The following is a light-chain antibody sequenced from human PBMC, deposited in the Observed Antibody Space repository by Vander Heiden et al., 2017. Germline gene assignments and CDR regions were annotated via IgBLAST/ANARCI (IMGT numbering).Light chain of an antibody. J-gene: IGLJ1*01. CDR1: SSDVGGYNH. V-gene: IGLV2-14*01. CDR3: SSYTSSSTGV. Sequence: QSALTQPASVSGSPGQSATISCTGTSSDVGGYNHVSWYHQHPGKAPKLMIYEVSTRPSGVSNRFSGSKSGNTASLTISGLQAEDEADYYCSSYTSSSTGVFGTGTKVTVL. CDR2: EVS.